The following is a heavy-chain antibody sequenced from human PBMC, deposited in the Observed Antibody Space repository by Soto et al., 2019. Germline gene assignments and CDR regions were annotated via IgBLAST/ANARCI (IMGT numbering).Heavy chain of an antibody. CDR1: GVTFSRYA. CDR3: AKDLKSYSGSDAFDI. Sequence: GSLRLSCAASGVTFSRYAMSWVRQAQGKGLEWVSAISGSGGSTYYADSVKGRFTISRDNSKNTLYLQMNSLRAEDTAVYYCAKDLKSYSGSDAFDIWGQGTMVTVSS. CDR2: ISGSGGST. V-gene: IGHV3-23*01. D-gene: IGHD5-12*01. J-gene: IGHJ3*02.